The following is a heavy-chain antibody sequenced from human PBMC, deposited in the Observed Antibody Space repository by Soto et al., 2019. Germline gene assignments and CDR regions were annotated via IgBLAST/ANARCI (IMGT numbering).Heavy chain of an antibody. D-gene: IGHD3-9*01. V-gene: IGHV3-49*03. J-gene: IGHJ4*02. CDR1: GYSFGDYA. Sequence: LRLSSAASGYSFGDYAMSCFRQAPGKGLEWVGFIRRKSYGGTTEYAASVKGRFTISRDDSKSIAYLEMNSLKSEDTAVYHCARALFDWSGYFDYWGQGT. CDR2: IRRKSYGGTT. CDR3: ARALFDWSGYFDY.